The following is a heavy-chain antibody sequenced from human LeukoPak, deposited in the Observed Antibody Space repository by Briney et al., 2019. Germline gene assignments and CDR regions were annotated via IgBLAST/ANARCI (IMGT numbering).Heavy chain of an antibody. CDR1: GFTFSSYA. V-gene: IGHV3-30*04. CDR2: ISYDGSNK. J-gene: IGHJ4*02. D-gene: IGHD4-17*01. CDR3: ARDLKYGDWRLDY. Sequence: PGGSLRLSCAASGFTFSSYAMHWVRQAPGKGLEWVAVISYDGSNKYYADSVKGRFTISRDNSKNTLYLQMNSLRAEDTAVYYCARDLKYGDWRLDYWGQETLSPSPQ.